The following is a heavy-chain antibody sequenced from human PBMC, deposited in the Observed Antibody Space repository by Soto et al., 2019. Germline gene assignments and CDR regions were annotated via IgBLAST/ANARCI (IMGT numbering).Heavy chain of an antibody. J-gene: IGHJ4*02. CDR1: GFTFSSYS. CDR3: AREDILGVRSFDY. D-gene: IGHD3-10*01. CDR2: ISSGSKTI. Sequence: GGSLRLSCAASGFTFSSYSMNWVRQAPGKGLEWVSYISSGSKTIYYADSVQGRFTVSRDNAKNSQYLRMSSLTDEDTAVYYCAREDILGVRSFDYWGRGTLVTVSS. V-gene: IGHV3-48*02.